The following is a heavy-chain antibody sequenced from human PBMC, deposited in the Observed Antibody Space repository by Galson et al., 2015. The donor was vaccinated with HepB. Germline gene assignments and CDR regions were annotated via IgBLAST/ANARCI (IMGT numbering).Heavy chain of an antibody. D-gene: IGHD2-15*01. CDR2: ISPYNRAT. V-gene: IGHV1-18*01. Sequence: SVKVSCKASGYTFSTYYITWVRQAPGQGLEWMGWISPYNRATNYARRLQGRVTMTTDTFTSTAYMELRSLRSDDTAIYYCARGALAVVVGGTQNTWFDPWGQGTLVTVSS. CDR1: GYTFSTYY. CDR3: ARGALAVVVGGTQNTWFDP. J-gene: IGHJ5*02.